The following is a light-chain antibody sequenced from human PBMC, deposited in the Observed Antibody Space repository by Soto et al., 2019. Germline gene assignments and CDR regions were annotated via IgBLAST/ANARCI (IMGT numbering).Light chain of an antibody. V-gene: IGKV3-11*01. CDR1: QSVHTF. CDR3: HQRSNWPPDT. Sequence: EIVLTQSPDTLSLSPWEGASLSCGASQSVHTFLAWYQQKPGQAPRLLIYGASTRATGVPARFSGSGSGTDFTLTISSLEPEDFAVYYCHQRSNWPPDTFGQGTRLEIK. CDR2: GAS. J-gene: IGKJ5*01.